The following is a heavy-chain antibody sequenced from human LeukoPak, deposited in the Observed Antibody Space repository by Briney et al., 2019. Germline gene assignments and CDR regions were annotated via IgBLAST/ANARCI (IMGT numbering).Heavy chain of an antibody. D-gene: IGHD2-2*01. Sequence: SETLSLTCAVYGGSFSGYYWSWIRQPPGKGLEWIGEINHSGSTNYNPSLKSRVTISVDTSKNQFSLKLSSVTAADTAVYYCARRSAAISLWFDPWGQGTLVTVSS. V-gene: IGHV4-34*01. CDR2: INHSGST. J-gene: IGHJ5*02. CDR1: GGSFSGYY. CDR3: ARRSAAISLWFDP.